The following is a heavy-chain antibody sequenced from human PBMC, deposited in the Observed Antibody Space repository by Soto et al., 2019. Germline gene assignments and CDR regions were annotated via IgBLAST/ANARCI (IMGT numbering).Heavy chain of an antibody. D-gene: IGHD3-10*01. CDR3: AKDELRVLTNTFDY. V-gene: IGHV3-30*18. J-gene: IGHJ4*02. CDR1: GFTFSSYG. CDR2: ISYDGSNK. Sequence: PGGSLRLSCAASGFTFSSYGMHWVRQAPGKGLEWVAVISYDGSNKYYADSVKGRFTISRDNSKNTLYLQMNSLRAEDTAVYYCAKDELRVLTNTFDYWGQGTLVTVSS.